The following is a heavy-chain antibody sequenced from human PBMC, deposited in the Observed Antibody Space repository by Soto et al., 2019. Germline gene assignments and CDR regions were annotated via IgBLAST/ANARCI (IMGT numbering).Heavy chain of an antibody. CDR3: ASTYYNPSLKSRVTISVDTSKNQFSLKLSSVTAADTAVYYCARSPSPRYCSGGSCLQRSPYYFDY. CDR2: INPSGGST. CDR1: GYTFTSYY. V-gene: IGHV1-46*01. J-gene: IGHJ4*02. Sequence: ASVKVSCKASGYTFTSYYMHWVRQAPGQGLEWMGIINPSGGSTSYAQKFQGRVTMTRDTSTSTVYMELSSLRSEDTAVYYCASTYYNPSLKSRVTISVDTSKNQFSLKLSSVTAADTAVYYCARSPSPRYCSGGSCLQRSPYYFDYWGQGTLVNVSS. D-gene: IGHD2-21*02.